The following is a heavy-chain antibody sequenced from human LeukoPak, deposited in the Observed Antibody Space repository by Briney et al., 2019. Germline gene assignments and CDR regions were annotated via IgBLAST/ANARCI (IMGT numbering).Heavy chain of an antibody. CDR3: VKAGFGGGTFPYYLDN. V-gene: IGHV3-30*02. D-gene: IGHD3-3*01. J-gene: IGHJ4*02. CDR1: GFSFITNG. Sequence: GGSLRLSCAASGFSFITNGIHWVRQAPGKGLEWVAFIPYDGSKKYYTDSVKGRFTIFRGNSKNMMYLHINILRPEDKTAYYCVKAGFGGGTFPYYLDNWGRGTLVTVSS. CDR2: IPYDGSKK.